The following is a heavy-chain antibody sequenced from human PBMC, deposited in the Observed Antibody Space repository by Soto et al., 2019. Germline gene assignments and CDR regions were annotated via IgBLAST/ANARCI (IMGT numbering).Heavy chain of an antibody. J-gene: IGHJ4*02. V-gene: IGHV3-23*01. CDR3: AKATRGQCIGAHGDAFDF. Sequence: EAQLLESGGGLVQPGGSLRLSCAASGFTFTNYAMNWVRHSPGKGLEWVASVIGTGIDTYHAASVKGRFTISRDNSRNTMYLEMNRLRTEDTAMYHCAKATRGQCIGAHGDAFDFWGQGILVTVS. D-gene: IGHD3-16*01. CDR1: GFTFTNYA. CDR2: VIGTGIDT.